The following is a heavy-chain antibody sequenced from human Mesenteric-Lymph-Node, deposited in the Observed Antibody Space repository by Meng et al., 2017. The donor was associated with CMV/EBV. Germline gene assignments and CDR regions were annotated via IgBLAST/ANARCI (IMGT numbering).Heavy chain of an antibody. V-gene: IGHV3-23*01. CDR3: AKALYSYNYGGDY. Sequence: GGSLRLSCAASGFTFSTYAMKWVRQAPGKGLEWLSSISGSGDTTYHVDSVKGRFTISRDNSRNTLHLQMNSLRAEDTAVYYCAKALYSYNYGGDYWGQGTLVTVSS. CDR1: GFTFSTYA. J-gene: IGHJ4*02. CDR2: ISGSGDTT. D-gene: IGHD5-18*01.